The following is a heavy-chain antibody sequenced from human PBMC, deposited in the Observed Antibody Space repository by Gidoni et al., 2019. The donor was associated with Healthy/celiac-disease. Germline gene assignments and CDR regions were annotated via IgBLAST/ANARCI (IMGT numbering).Heavy chain of an antibody. J-gene: IGHJ4*02. CDR2: IYYSGST. D-gene: IGHD3-22*01. CDR1: GGSISSSSYY. Sequence: QLQLQESGPGLVKPSETLSLTCTVSGGSISSSSYYWGWIRQPPGKGLEWIGSIYYSGSTYYNPSLKSRVTISVDTSKNQFSLKLSSVTAADTAVYYCARQGGYYDPALDYWGQGTLVTVSS. V-gene: IGHV4-39*01. CDR3: ARQGGYYDPALDY.